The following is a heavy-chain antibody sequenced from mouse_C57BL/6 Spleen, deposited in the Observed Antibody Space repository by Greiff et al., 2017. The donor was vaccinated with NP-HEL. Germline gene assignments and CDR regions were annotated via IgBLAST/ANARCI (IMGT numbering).Heavy chain of an antibody. CDR3: ARDYGNAMDY. CDR2: INPGSGGT. Sequence: VQLQQSGAELVRPGTSVKVSCKASGYAFTNYLIEWVKQRPGQGLEWIGAINPGSGGTNYNEKFKGKATLTADKSSSTAYMQLSSLTSEDSAVYFCARDYGNAMDYWGQGTSVTVSS. V-gene: IGHV1-54*01. CDR1: GYAFTNYL. D-gene: IGHD1-1*01. J-gene: IGHJ4*01.